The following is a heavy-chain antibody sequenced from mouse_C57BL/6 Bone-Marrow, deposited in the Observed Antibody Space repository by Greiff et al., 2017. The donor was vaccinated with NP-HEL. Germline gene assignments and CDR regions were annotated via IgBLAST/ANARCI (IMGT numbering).Heavy chain of an antibody. Sequence: VQLKQSGAELVRPGASVKLSCTASGFNIKDDYMHWVKQRPEQGLEWIGWIDPENGDTEYASKFQGKATITADTSSNTAYLQRSSLTSEDTAVYYCTTRSFAYWGQGTLVTVSA. CDR3: TTRSFAY. V-gene: IGHV14-4*01. CDR1: GFNIKDDY. CDR2: IDPENGDT. J-gene: IGHJ3*01.